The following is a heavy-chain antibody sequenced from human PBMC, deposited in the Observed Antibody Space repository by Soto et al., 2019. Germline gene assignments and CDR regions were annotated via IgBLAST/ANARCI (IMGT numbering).Heavy chain of an antibody. Sequence: GESLKISCKGSGYSFTSYWIGWVRQMPGKGLEWMGIIYPGDSDTRYSPSFQGQVTISADKSISTAYLQWSSLKASDTAMYYCARQLSSSWYPSYYYYYMDVWGKGTTVTVS. D-gene: IGHD6-13*01. V-gene: IGHV5-51*01. CDR2: IYPGDSDT. CDR3: ARQLSSSWYPSYYYYYMDV. J-gene: IGHJ6*03. CDR1: GYSFTSYW.